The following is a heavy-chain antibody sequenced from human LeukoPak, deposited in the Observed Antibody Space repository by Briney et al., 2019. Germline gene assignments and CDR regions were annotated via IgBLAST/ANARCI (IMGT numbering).Heavy chain of an antibody. CDR1: GYTFTSYL. CDR2: IYPSDGST. V-gene: IGHV1-46*01. J-gene: IGHJ4*02. D-gene: IGHD5-18*01. CDR3: ARAGTAMEYFDY. Sequence: ASVKVSFKASGYTFTSYLMHWVRQAPGQGLEWTGIIYPSDGSTNYAQMFQGRVTMARDTSTSTVYMELTSLRSEDTAVYYCARAGTAMEYFDYWGQGTLVTVSS.